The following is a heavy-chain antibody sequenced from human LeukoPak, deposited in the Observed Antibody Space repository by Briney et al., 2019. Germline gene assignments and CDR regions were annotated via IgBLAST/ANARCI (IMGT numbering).Heavy chain of an antibody. Sequence: ASVKVSCKASGYTFTGYYIHRVRQAPGQGLEWMGRINPNSDGTDYAQRFPRRVTLTRDTSISTAYMDLSRLTSDDTAVYFCARVELTTGPRYFDSWGEGTLVTVFS. CDR1: GYTFTGYY. CDR3: ARVELTTGPRYFDS. D-gene: IGHD3-3*01. J-gene: IGHJ4*02. V-gene: IGHV1-2*06. CDR2: INPNSDGT.